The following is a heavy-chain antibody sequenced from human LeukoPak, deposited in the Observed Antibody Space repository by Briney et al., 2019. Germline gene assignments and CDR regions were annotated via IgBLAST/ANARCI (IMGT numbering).Heavy chain of an antibody. CDR2: ISGSGGST. V-gene: IGHV3-23*01. D-gene: IGHD3-10*01. CDR3: AKRGVVIRVILVGFHKEAYYFDS. Sequence: GGSLRLSCAVSGITLSNYGMSRVRQAPGKGLEWVAGISGSGGSTYYADSVKGRFAISRDNPKNTLYLQMNSLRAGDTAVYFCAKRGVVIRVILVGFHKEAYYFDSWGQGALVTVSS. CDR1: GITLSNYG. J-gene: IGHJ4*02.